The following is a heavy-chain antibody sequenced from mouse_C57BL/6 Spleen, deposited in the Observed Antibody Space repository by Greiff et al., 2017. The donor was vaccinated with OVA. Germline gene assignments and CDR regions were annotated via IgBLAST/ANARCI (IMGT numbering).Heavy chain of an antibody. CDR3: ARGEGASYAMDY. D-gene: IGHD3-3*01. V-gene: IGHV5-16*01. CDR2: INYDGSST. CDR1: GFTFSDYY. Sequence: EVKLVESEGGLVQPGSSMKLSCTASGFTFSDYYMAWVRQVPEKGLEWVANINYDGSSTYYLDSLKSRFIISRDNAKNILYLQMSSLKSEDTATYYCARGEGASYAMDYWGQGTSVTVSS. J-gene: IGHJ4*01.